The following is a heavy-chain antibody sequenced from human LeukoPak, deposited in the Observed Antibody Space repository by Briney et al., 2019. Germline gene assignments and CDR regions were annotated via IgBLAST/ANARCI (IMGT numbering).Heavy chain of an antibody. J-gene: IGHJ3*01. CDR1: GYTFDGNY. V-gene: IGHV1-2*02. CDR3: ARAGDDSNGHYDSFHF. Sequence: ASVKVSCKASGYTFDGNYIHWVRQAPGQGPEWMGWINPKSGATDSAQKFQGRLTMTRDTSIATASMDLSGLRLDDTGIYYCARAGDDSNGHYDSFHFWGQGTMVTVSS. CDR2: INPKSGAT. D-gene: IGHD3-22*01.